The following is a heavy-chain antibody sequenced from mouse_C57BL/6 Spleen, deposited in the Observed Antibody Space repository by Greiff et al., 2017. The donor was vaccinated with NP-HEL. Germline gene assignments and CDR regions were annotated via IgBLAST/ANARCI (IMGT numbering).Heavy chain of an antibody. D-gene: IGHD2-1*01. V-gene: IGHV1-64*01. CDR3: ARRGDGNQAWFAY. Sequence: QVQLQQPGAELVKPGASVKLSCKASGYTFTSYWMHWVKQRLGQGLEWIGMIHPNSGSTNYNEKFKNKATLTVDKSSSAAYMQLSSLTSEDSAVYYCARRGDGNQAWFAYWGQGTLVTVSA. CDR1: GYTFTSYW. CDR2: IHPNSGST. J-gene: IGHJ3*01.